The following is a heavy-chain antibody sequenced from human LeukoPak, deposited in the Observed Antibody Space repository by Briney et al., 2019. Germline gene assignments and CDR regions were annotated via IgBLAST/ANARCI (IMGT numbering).Heavy chain of an antibody. CDR2: IYSGGST. CDR1: GFTVSSNY. D-gene: IGHD2/OR15-2a*01. CDR3: ARYSMGLFDY. J-gene: IGHJ4*02. V-gene: IGHV3-53*01. Sequence: PGGSLRLSCAASGFTVSSNYMSWVRQAPGKGLEWVSVIYSGGSTYYADSVRGRFTISRDNSKNTLYLQMNSLRAEDTAVYYYARYSMGLFDYWGQGTLVTVSS.